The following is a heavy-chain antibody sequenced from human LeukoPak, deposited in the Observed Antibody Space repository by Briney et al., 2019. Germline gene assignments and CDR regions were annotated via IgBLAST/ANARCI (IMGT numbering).Heavy chain of an antibody. V-gene: IGHV3-23*01. Sequence: GGSLRLSCAASEITFSHHAMSWIPQAPGKGLQWVSVIGGSGRTTEYADSVKGRFTISRDNSKNTLSLQMNSLRVEDTAIYYCAKNVVVKRYFDYWGQGTLITVSS. D-gene: IGHD2-15*01. CDR2: IGGSGRTT. CDR1: EITFSHHA. J-gene: IGHJ4*02. CDR3: AKNVVVKRYFDY.